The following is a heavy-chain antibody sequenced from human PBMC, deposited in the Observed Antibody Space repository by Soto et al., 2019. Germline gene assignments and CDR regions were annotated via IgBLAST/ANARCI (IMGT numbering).Heavy chain of an antibody. Sequence: SLRLSCAASEFTFSSYERNWVRQAPGKGLEWVSYISSSGSTIYYADSVKGRFTISRDNAKNSLYLQMNSLRAEDTAVYYCARTGNWNYWFDPWGQETLVTASS. J-gene: IGHJ5*02. CDR3: ARTGNWNYWFDP. V-gene: IGHV3-48*03. CDR2: ISSSGSTI. CDR1: EFTFSSYE. D-gene: IGHD1-7*01.